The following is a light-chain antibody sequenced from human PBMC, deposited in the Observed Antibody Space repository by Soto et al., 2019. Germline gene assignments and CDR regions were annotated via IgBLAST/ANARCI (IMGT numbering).Light chain of an antibody. CDR1: QSISTS. CDR2: GAS. J-gene: IGKJ3*01. V-gene: IGKV1-39*01. Sequence: DIQMTQSPSSLSASVGDRVTITCRTSQSISTSLNWYQQKAGKAPKLLIYGASTLQSGVPLRFSGSGSGTDFTLTISSLQREDFATYYCQQAHSFPLTFGPGTKVDLK. CDR3: QQAHSFPLT.